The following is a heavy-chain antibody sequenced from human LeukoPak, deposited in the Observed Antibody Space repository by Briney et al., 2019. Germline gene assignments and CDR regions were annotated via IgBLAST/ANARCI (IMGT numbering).Heavy chain of an antibody. CDR1: GFTFSFYA. CDR3: AKEFRGRLRDAFDI. V-gene: IGHV3-23*01. D-gene: IGHD2-21*01. J-gene: IGHJ3*02. Sequence: PGGSLRLSCGASGFTFSFYAMTWVRQAPGKGLEWVSSISGSGTGTDYADSLKGRFTISRDNSKNTLYLQINSLRAEDTAIYHCAKEFRGRLRDAFDIWGQGTMVTVSS. CDR2: ISGSGTGT.